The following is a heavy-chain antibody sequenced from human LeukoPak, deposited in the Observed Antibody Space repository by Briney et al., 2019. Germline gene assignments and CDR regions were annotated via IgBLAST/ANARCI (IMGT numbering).Heavy chain of an antibody. J-gene: IGHJ4*02. CDR3: ARHNPVDTTMEPFDY. CDR1: GGSISRSSYY. CDR2: IYYSGNT. Sequence: SETLSLTCTVSGGSISRSSYYWGWLRQPPGKGLEWIGSIYYSGNTYYNPSLKSRVSISVDTSKNQFSLKLSSVTAADTAVYYCARHNPVDTTMEPFDYWGQGTLVTVSS. D-gene: IGHD5-18*01. V-gene: IGHV4-39*01.